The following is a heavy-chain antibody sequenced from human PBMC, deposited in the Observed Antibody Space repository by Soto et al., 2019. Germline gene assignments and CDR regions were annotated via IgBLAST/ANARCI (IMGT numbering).Heavy chain of an antibody. V-gene: IGHV1-18*04. CDR3: ARDEGIRGFDS. CDR1: GYTFSNYG. Sequence: VQSGDEVKQSGASVKVSCKASGYTFSNYGISWVRQAPGQGLEWMGWISGYNGLTAYAQNVQGRVTMTIDTPTRTVFMELTSLRSNDTAVYYCARDEGIRGFDSWGQGTLVTVSS. J-gene: IGHJ4*02. CDR2: ISGYNGLT. D-gene: IGHD3-10*01.